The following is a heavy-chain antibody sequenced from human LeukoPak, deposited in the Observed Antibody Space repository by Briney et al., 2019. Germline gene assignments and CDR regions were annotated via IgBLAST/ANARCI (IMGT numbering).Heavy chain of an antibody. V-gene: IGHV3-30*18. Sequence: GGSLRLSCAASGFAFSSYGMHWVRQAPGKGLEWVAVSSYDGNDKYYADSVKGRFTISRDNSKKTLYLQMNSLRAEDTAVYYCAKDTDTYGSAYYFDYWGQGTLVTVSS. D-gene: IGHD5-18*01. CDR2: SSYDGNDK. CDR1: GFAFSSYG. CDR3: AKDTDTYGSAYYFDY. J-gene: IGHJ4*02.